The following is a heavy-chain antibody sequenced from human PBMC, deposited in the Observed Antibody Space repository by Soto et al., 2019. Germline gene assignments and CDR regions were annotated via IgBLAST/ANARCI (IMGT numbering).Heavy chain of an antibody. CDR1: GFTFSSYW. Sequence: GGSLRLSCAASGFTFSSYWMSWVRQAPGKGLEWVANIKQGGSEKYYVDSVKGRFTISRDNAKNSLYLQMNSLRAEDTAVYYCARDEGSGWYVFDYWGQGTLVTVSS. D-gene: IGHD6-19*01. J-gene: IGHJ4*02. V-gene: IGHV3-7*01. CDR3: ARDEGSGWYVFDY. CDR2: IKQGGSEK.